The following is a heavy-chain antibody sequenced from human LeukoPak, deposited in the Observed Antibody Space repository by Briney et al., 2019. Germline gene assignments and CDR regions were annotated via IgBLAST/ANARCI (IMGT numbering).Heavy chain of an antibody. CDR1: GFTFSSSA. D-gene: IGHD1-7*01. J-gene: IGHJ6*02. Sequence: GGSLRLSCAASGFTFSSSAMSWVRQVPGKGLEWVSGISSSGGSTNYADSVRGRFTISRDNSKNTLYLQMNSLRAEDTAVYYCARERYNWNYGSYGYYYGMDVWGQGTTVTVSS. CDR2: ISSSGGST. V-gene: IGHV3-23*01. CDR3: ARERYNWNYGSYGYYYGMDV.